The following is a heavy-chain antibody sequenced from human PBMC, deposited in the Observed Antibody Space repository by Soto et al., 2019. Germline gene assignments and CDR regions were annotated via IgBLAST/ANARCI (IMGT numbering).Heavy chain of an antibody. J-gene: IGHJ4*02. CDR3: ARSEATVLDS. V-gene: IGHV4-4*02. CDR2: AHQSGRT. CDR1: GGSMSSSNW. D-gene: IGHD4-17*01. Sequence: QVQLQESGPGLVKPSGTLSLTCTVSGGSMSSSNWWNWVRQTPGKGLEWIGEAHQSGRTNYNPSLKRRVTISVDKSKTRCSLNLSSLTAADTAVYYCARSEATVLDSWGQGTLVTVSS.